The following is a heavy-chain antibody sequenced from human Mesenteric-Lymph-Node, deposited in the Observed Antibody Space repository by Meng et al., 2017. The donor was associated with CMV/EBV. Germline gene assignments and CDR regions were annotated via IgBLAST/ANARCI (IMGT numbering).Heavy chain of an antibody. D-gene: IGHD1-26*01. Sequence: GESLKISCAVSGFTFSSYGMHWVRQAPGKGLEWVAFIRYDGSNKYYADSVKGRFTISRDNSKNTLYLQMNSLRAEDTAVYYCAKTVEVGATPYPDYWGQGTLVPSPQ. J-gene: IGHJ4*02. CDR3: AKTVEVGATPYPDY. CDR1: GFTFSSYG. V-gene: IGHV3-30*02. CDR2: IRYDGSNK.